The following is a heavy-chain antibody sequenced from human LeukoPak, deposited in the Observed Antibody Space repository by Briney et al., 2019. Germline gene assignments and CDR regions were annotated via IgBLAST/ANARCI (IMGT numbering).Heavy chain of an antibody. CDR3: ARPLRYFDPSSFDP. CDR2: IYHSGST. J-gene: IGHJ5*02. D-gene: IGHD3-9*01. Sequence: SETLSLTCTVSGYSISSGYYWGWIRQPPGKGLEWIGSIYHSGSTYCNPSLKSRVTISVDTSKNQFSLKLSSVTAADTAVYYCARPLRYFDPSSFDPWGQGTLVTVSS. V-gene: IGHV4-38-2*02. CDR1: GYSISSGYY.